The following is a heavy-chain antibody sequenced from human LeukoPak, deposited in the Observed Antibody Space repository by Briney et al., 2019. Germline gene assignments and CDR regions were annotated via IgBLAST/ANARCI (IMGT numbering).Heavy chain of an antibody. CDR1: GFTSRYHG. Sequence: PGGTLRLSCAASGFTSRYHGMYWVRQAPGKGPEWVTYISDDGTRKYYADSVQGRFSVSRDSSKNTVDLQMNSLRVEDTAVYICARDFTGKYCIDYWGQGTLVTVSS. D-gene: IGHD3-9*01. CDR3: ARDFTGKYCIDY. CDR2: ISDDGTRK. J-gene: IGHJ4*02. V-gene: IGHV3-30*03.